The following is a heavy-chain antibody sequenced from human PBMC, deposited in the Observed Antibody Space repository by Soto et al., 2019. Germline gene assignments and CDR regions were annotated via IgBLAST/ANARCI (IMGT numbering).Heavy chain of an antibody. D-gene: IGHD3-10*01. CDR2: IYYSGSS. Sequence: SETLSLTCSVSGDSISSSGYYWSWIRQRPGKGLEWIGNIYYSGSSYNNPSLKSRVTVSVNTSKNQFSLNLRSVTAADTAVYYCARDSDYYSSGSFDYWGQGTLVTVSS. V-gene: IGHV4-31*03. CDR1: GDSISSSGYY. CDR3: ARDSDYYSSGSFDY. J-gene: IGHJ4*02.